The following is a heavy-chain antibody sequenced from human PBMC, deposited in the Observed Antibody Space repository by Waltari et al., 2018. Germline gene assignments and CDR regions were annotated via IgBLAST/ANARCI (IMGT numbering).Heavy chain of an antibody. CDR2: IRSKAYGGTT. V-gene: IGHV3-49*03. J-gene: IGHJ4*02. CDR3: TREFSGLPPFVDY. CDR1: GFTFGDYA. Sequence: EVQLVESGGGLVQPGRSLRLSCTASGFTFGDYAMSWFRQAPGKGLEWVGFIRSKAYGGTTEYAASVEGRVTISRDDAKSIAYLQMNSLKTEDTGVYYCTREFSGLPPFVDYWGQGTLVTVSS.